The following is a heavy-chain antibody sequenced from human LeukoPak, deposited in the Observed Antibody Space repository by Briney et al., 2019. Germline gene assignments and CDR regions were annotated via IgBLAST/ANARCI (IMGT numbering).Heavy chain of an antibody. D-gene: IGHD1-1*01. CDR1: GFTFSSYW. J-gene: IGHJ4*02. Sequence: SGGSLRLSCAASGFTFSSYWMSWVRQAPGKGLEWVANIKQDGSEKNYVDSVKGRFTISRDNAKNSLFLQMDSLRGEDTAVYYCARCTTGKTFGSLREIKKSREIDYWGQGTLVTVSS. V-gene: IGHV3-7*01. CDR3: ARCTTGKTFGSLREIKKSREIDY. CDR2: IKQDGSEK.